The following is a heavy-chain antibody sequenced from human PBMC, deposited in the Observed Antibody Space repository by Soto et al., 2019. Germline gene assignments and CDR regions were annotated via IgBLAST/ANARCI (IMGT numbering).Heavy chain of an antibody. CDR2: ISGSGGST. D-gene: IGHD3-10*01. CDR3: ARSRMVRGAFDI. CDR1: GFTFSSYA. V-gene: IGHV3-23*01. Sequence: GGSLRLSCAASGFTFSSYAMSWVRQAPGKGLEWVSAISGSGGSTYYADSVKGRFTISRDNSKNTLYLQMNSLRAEDTAVYYCARSRMVRGAFDIWGQGTMVTVSS. J-gene: IGHJ3*02.